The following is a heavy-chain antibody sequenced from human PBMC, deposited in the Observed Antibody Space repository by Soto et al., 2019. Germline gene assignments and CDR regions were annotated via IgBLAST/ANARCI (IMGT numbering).Heavy chain of an antibody. CDR2: ISSSSSYI. D-gene: IGHD6-19*01. CDR1: GFTFSSYS. J-gene: IGHJ4*02. CDR3: ARRLPYSSGWYDFDY. V-gene: IGHV3-21*01. Sequence: GGSLRLSCAASGFTFSSYSMNWVRQAPGKGLEWVSSISSSSSYIYYADSVKGRFTISRDNAKNSLYLQMNSLRAEDTAVYYCARRLPYSSGWYDFDYWGQGTLVTVSS.